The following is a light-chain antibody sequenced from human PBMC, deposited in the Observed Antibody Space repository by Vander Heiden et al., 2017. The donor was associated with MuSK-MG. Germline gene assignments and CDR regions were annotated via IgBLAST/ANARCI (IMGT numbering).Light chain of an antibody. J-gene: IGLJ2*01. CDR3: CSYAGSYPL. Sequence: QSALTQPRSVSGSPGQPVTISCTGTSSDVGGYNYVSWYQQHPGKAPNLMIYDVSKRPSGVPDRFSGSKSGTTASLTISGLQAEDEADYYCCSYAGSYPLFGGGTKLTVL. V-gene: IGLV2-11*01. CDR1: SSDVGGYNY. CDR2: DVS.